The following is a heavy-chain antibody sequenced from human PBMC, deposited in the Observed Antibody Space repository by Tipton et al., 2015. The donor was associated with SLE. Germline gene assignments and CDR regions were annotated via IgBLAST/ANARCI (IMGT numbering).Heavy chain of an antibody. Sequence: TLSLTCAVSGGSIRSAGYSWSWIRQPPGKGLEWIGYIYHSGSAYYNQSLKSRVTISVDTSKNQFSLKLSSVTAADTAVYYCASRSAYRVFAYWGQGTLVTVSS. J-gene: IGHJ4*02. CDR2: IYHSGSA. CDR1: GGSIRSAGYS. D-gene: IGHD4-11*01. CDR3: ASRSAYRVFAY. V-gene: IGHV4-30-2*01.